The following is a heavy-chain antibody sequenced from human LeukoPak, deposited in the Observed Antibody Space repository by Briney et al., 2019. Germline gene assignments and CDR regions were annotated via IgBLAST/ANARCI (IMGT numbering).Heavy chain of an antibody. V-gene: IGHV1-18*01. Sequence: ASVKVSCKTSGYTFSSYGISWVRQAPGQGLEWMGWISGYNGNTNYAQKFQGGVTMTTDTSTSTAYMELRSLRSDDTAVYYCARDNYSSSWHFDYWGQGTLVIVSS. D-gene: IGHD6-13*01. CDR1: GYTFSSYG. CDR2: ISGYNGNT. CDR3: ARDNYSSSWHFDY. J-gene: IGHJ4*02.